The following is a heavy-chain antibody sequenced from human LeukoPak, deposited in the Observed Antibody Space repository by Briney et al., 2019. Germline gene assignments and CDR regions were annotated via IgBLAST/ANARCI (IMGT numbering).Heavy chain of an antibody. Sequence: GGSLRLSCAASGFTFSSSWMHWVRQARGKGLVWVSRIYSDGSRTDYADSVKGRFTISRDNAKNTVYLQMSSLRAEDTAVYYCIRALGGGSDYWGQGTLVTVPS. V-gene: IGHV3-74*01. D-gene: IGHD3-16*01. CDR1: GFTFSSSW. J-gene: IGHJ4*02. CDR2: IYSDGSRT. CDR3: IRALGGGSDY.